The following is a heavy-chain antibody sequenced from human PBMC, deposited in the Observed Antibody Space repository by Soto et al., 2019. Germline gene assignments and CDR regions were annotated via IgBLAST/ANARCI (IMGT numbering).Heavy chain of an antibody. D-gene: IGHD6-25*01. CDR3: AKRVSVTAAKYYFDY. Sequence: PGGSLRLSCAASGFTFATYPMSWVRQAPETGLEWVSTIGSSGTAYYADSVKGRFTISRDNSKNTLYLQMNSLTAEDTALYYCAKRVSVTAAKYYFDYWGQGALVTVSS. CDR2: IGSSGTA. J-gene: IGHJ4*02. V-gene: IGHV3-23*01. CDR1: GFTFATYP.